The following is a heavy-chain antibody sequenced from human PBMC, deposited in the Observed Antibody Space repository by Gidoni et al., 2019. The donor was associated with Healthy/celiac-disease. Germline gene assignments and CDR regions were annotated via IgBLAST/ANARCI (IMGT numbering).Heavy chain of an antibody. D-gene: IGHD3-3*01. CDR3: ARDSETIFGVVTTKFNIDY. V-gene: IGHV3-7*03. J-gene: IGHJ4*02. CDR1: GFPFSSYL. CDR2: IKQDGSEK. Sequence: EVQLVESGGGLVQPGGSLRLSCAASGFPFSSYLLSWVRQDPGKGLEWVAKIKQDGSEKYYVDSVKGRFTISRDNAKNSLYLQMNSLRAEDTAVYYCARDSETIFGVVTTKFNIDYWGQGTLVTVSS.